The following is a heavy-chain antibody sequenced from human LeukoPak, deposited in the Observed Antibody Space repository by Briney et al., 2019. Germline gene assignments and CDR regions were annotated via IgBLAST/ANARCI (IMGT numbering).Heavy chain of an antibody. CDR1: GFTFSSYV. CDR2: IRYDGSNK. Sequence: GGSLRLSCAASGFTFSSYVMQWVRQAPGKGLEWVASIRYDGSNKYYADSVKGRFTISRDNAKNSLYLQMNSLRAEDTAVYYCARDLGSAYDFWSGYYTPVRFDPWGQGTLVTVSS. J-gene: IGHJ5*02. V-gene: IGHV3-30*02. CDR3: ARDLGSAYDFWSGYYTPVRFDP. D-gene: IGHD3-3*01.